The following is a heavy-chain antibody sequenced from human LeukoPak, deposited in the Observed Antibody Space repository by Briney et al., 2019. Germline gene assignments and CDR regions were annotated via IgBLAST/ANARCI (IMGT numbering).Heavy chain of an antibody. CDR1: GYTFTGYY. CDR3: ARGGYDTLTGYSLGAFDI. CDR2: INPNSGGT. Sequence: ASVKVSCKASGYTFTGYYMHWVRQAPGQGLEWMGWINPNSGGTNYAQKFQGRVTMTRDTSISTAYMELSRLRSDDTAVYYCARGGYDTLTGYSLGAFDIWGQGTMVTVSS. D-gene: IGHD3-9*01. V-gene: IGHV1-2*02. J-gene: IGHJ3*02.